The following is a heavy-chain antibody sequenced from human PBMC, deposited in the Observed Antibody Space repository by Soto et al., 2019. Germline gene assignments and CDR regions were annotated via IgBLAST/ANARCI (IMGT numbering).Heavy chain of an antibody. J-gene: IGHJ6*02. CDR3: ARLGCSSTSCYYYGMDV. Sequence: GEALTISFTCSGYSFTCYWIGGVRQMPGEGLGWMGIIYPGDSDTRYSPSFQGQVTISADKSISTAYLQWSSLKASATAMYYCARLGCSSTSCYYYGMDVWGQGTTVTVSS. CDR1: GYSFTCYW. D-gene: IGHD2-2*01. V-gene: IGHV5-51*01. CDR2: IYPGDSDT.